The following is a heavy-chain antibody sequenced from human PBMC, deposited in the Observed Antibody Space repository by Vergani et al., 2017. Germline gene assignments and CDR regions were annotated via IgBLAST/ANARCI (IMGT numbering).Heavy chain of an antibody. V-gene: IGHV3-23*01. D-gene: IGHD6-13*01. J-gene: IGHJ4*02. CDR3: AKDRPNSWYPLGYFDY. CDR2: ISGSGGST. Sequence: EVQLLESGGGLVQPGGSLRLSCAASGFTFSSCAMSWVRQAPGKGLELVSAISGSGGSTYYADSVKGRFTISRDNSKNTLYLQMNSLRAEDTAVYYCAKDRPNSWYPLGYFDYWGQGTLVTVSS. CDR1: GFTFSSCA.